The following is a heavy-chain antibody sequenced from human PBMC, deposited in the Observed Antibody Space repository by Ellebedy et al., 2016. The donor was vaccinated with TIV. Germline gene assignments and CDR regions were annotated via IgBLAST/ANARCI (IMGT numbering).Heavy chain of an antibody. D-gene: IGHD2-15*01. Sequence: GESLKISCAASGFTFYSYAMSWVRQAPGKGLEWVSTIDGGGGSTYYADSVKGRFTISRDISKNTLFLQMTSLRVEDSAVYYCAKGPNVVLVVAAQWGQGPLVAVSS. V-gene: IGHV3-23*01. CDR3: AKGPNVVLVVAAQ. CDR2: IDGGGGST. J-gene: IGHJ4*02. CDR1: GFTFYSYA.